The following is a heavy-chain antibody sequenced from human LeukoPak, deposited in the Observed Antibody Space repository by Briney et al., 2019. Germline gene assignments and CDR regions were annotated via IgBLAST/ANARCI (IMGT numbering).Heavy chain of an antibody. V-gene: IGHV1-69*13. CDR3: ARVRYSSSWSFDY. CDR2: IIPIFGTA. CDR1: GGTFSSYA. D-gene: IGHD6-13*01. J-gene: IGHJ4*02. Sequence: SVKVSCKASGGTFSSYAISWVRQAPGQGLEWMGGIIPIFGTANYALKFQGRVTITADESTSTAYMELSSLRSEDTAVYYCARVRYSSSWSFDYWGQGTLVTVSS.